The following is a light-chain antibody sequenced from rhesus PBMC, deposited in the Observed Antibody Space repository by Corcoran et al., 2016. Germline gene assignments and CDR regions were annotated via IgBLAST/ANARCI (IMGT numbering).Light chain of an antibody. CDR3: LQYSSSPYS. Sequence: DIQMTQSPSSLSASVGDTVTITCRASQSIRSWLDWYQQKQGKAPKLRIYKASSVQRGVPSRLLGSGLGTDFTLTLSSLQPEECATDYGLQYSSSPYSFGQGTKVEIK. V-gene: IGKV1-22*01. CDR1: QSIRSW. J-gene: IGKJ2*01. CDR2: KAS.